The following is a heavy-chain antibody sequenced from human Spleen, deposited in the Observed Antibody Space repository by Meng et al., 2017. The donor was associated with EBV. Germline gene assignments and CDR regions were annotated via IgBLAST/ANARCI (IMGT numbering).Heavy chain of an antibody. CDR3: ARNYGDSASDY. D-gene: IGHD4-17*01. CDR2: ISTYNGNT. Sequence: QVQLVQSGTEVKKPGDLVKVSCKASGYTFSSHGIRWVRQAPGQGLEWMAWISTYNGNTNYAQKLQGRVTLTTDTSTSTVHMELRSLRSDDTAVYYCARNYGDSASDYWGQGTLVTVSS. J-gene: IGHJ4*02. V-gene: IGHV1-18*01. CDR1: GYTFSSHG.